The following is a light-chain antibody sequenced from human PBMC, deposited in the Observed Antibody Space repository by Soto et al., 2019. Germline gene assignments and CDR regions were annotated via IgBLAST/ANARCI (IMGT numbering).Light chain of an antibody. CDR3: QHYGS. CDR2: GTS. V-gene: IGKV3-20*01. J-gene: IGKJ1*01. Sequence: EIVLTQSPGTLSLSPGERATLSCRASQTVSSTYLAWYQQRPGQAPRLLIFGTSNRATDIPDRFSGSGSGTDFTLTISRLEHEDFAVYFCQHYGSFGQGTKVEIK. CDR1: QTVSSTY.